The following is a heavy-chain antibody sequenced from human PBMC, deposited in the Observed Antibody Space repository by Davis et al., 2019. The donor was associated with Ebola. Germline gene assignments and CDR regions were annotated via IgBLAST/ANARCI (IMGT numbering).Heavy chain of an antibody. Sequence: PGGSLRLSCAASGFTFSSYAMHWVRQAPGKGLEWVAVISYDGSNKYYADSVKGRFTISRDNSKNTLYLQMNSLRAEDTAVYYCARGPLRYFDWLLGYWGQGTLVTVSS. V-gene: IGHV3-30-3*01. J-gene: IGHJ4*02. D-gene: IGHD3-9*01. CDR1: GFTFSSYA. CDR2: ISYDGSNK. CDR3: ARGPLRYFDWLLGY.